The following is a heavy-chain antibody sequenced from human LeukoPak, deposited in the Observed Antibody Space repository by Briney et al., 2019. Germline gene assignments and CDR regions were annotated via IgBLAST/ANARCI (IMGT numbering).Heavy chain of an antibody. Sequence: GGSLRLSCAASVFTFSSYGMQWVRQAPRKGQVWVSRINSDGSSTSYGDSVKGRFTISRDNTKNTLYLQMNSLRAEDTAVYYCASYYSWGQGTMVTVSS. J-gene: IGHJ3*01. V-gene: IGHV3-74*01. D-gene: IGHD3-10*01. CDR1: VFTFSSYG. CDR2: INSDGSST. CDR3: ASYYS.